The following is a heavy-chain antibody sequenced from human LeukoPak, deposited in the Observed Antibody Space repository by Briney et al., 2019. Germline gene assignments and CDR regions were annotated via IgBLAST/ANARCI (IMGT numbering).Heavy chain of an antibody. Sequence: GGSLRLSCVASGFTFSSYALSWVRQAPGKGLEWVSGINGSGGGTYYADSVKGRFTISRDNSKNTLYLQMNSLRAEDTAVYYCAKDNRVLLWFGESDLWGQGTLVTVSS. CDR3: AKDNRVLLWFGESDL. CDR2: INGSGGGT. CDR1: GFTFSSYA. D-gene: IGHD3-10*01. J-gene: IGHJ5*02. V-gene: IGHV3-23*01.